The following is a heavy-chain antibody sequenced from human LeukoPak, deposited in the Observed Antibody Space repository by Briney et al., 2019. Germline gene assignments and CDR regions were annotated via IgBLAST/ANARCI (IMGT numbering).Heavy chain of an antibody. CDR2: IYYSGST. CDR3: ARDKDSTYGSFLGDY. Sequence: SETLSLTCTVSGGSISSSSYYWGWIRQPPGKGLEWIGSIYYSGSTYYNPSLKSRVTISVDTSKNQFSLKLSSVTAADTAVYYCARDKDSTYGSFLGDYWGQGTLVTVSS. CDR1: GGSISSSSYY. D-gene: IGHD3-10*01. J-gene: IGHJ4*02. V-gene: IGHV4-39*02.